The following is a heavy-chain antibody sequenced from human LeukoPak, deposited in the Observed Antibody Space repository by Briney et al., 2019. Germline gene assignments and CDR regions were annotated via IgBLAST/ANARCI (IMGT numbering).Heavy chain of an antibody. V-gene: IGHV3-23*01. CDR1: GFTFSSYA. J-gene: IGHJ4*02. CDR2: ISGSRGTT. Sequence: GGSLRLSCAASGFTFSSYAMNWVRQAPGKGLEWVSAISGSRGTTYYADSVKGRFTISRDNSKSTLYLQMNSLRAEDTAVYYCAKVSNYDFWSGDFDYWGQGTLVTVSS. D-gene: IGHD3-3*01. CDR3: AKVSNYDFWSGDFDY.